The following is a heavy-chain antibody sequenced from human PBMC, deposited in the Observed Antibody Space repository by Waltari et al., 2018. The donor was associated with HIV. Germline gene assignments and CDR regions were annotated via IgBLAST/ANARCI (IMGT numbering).Heavy chain of an antibody. CDR1: GFTFSSYS. CDR2: ISSSSSYI. V-gene: IGHV3-21*01. D-gene: IGHD3-3*01. CDR3: ARSRYYDFWSGLPAGN. Sequence: EVQLVESGGGLVKPGGSLILSCAASGFTFSSYSMNWVRQAPGKGLEWVSSISSSSSYIYYADSVKGRFTISRDNAKNSLYLQMNSLRAEDTAVYYCARSRYYDFWSGLPAGNWGQGTLVTVSS. J-gene: IGHJ4*02.